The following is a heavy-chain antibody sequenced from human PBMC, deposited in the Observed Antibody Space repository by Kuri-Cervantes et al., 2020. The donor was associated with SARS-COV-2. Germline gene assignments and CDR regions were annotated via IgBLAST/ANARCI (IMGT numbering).Heavy chain of an antibody. CDR1: GFTFSSYS. D-gene: IGHD2-21*01. CDR3: ARRGEDCGGDCLKGGPLDY. V-gene: IGHV3-21*01. J-gene: IGHJ4*02. Sequence: GESLKISCAASGFTFSSYSMNWVRQAPGKGLEWVSSISSSSSYIYYADSVKGRFTISRDNAKNSLYLQMNSLRAEDTAVYYCARRGEDCGGDCLKGGPLDYWGQGTLVTVSS. CDR2: ISSSSSYI.